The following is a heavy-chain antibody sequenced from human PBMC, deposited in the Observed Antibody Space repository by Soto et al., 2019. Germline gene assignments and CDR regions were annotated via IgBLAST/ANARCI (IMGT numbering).Heavy chain of an antibody. CDR1: GFVFSSYA. V-gene: IGHV3-23*01. CDR2: LSGSGGNT. CDR3: AKDPRVHYYGSGSSSY. Sequence: EVQLLESGGGLVQPGGSLRLSCAASGFVFSSYAMSWVRQAPGKGLEWVSTLSGSGGNTYYADSVKGRFTISRDNSKNTLYLQMNSRRAEDTALYYCAKDPRVHYYGSGSSSYWGQGTLVTVSS. D-gene: IGHD3-10*01. J-gene: IGHJ4*02.